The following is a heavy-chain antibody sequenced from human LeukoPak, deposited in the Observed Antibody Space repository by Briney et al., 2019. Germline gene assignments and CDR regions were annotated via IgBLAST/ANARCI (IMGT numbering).Heavy chain of an antibody. D-gene: IGHD3-10*01. CDR3: ARDLETYYYGSGSFPMPDYYYYYGMDV. V-gene: IGHV1-46*01. J-gene: IGHJ6*02. Sequence: ASVKVSCKASGYTFTSYYIHWVRQAPGQGLEWMGIIDPSGGSTNYAQKFQGRVTMTRDTSTSTVYMELSSLRSEDTAVYYCARDLETYYYGSGSFPMPDYYYYYGMDVWGQGTTVTVSS. CDR2: IDPSGGST. CDR1: GYTFTSYY.